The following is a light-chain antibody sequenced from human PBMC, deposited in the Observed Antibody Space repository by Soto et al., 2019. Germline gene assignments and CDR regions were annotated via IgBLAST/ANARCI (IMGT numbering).Light chain of an antibody. J-gene: IGKJ3*01. CDR1: QRVSNSY. CDR2: VAS. V-gene: IGKV3-20*01. Sequence: EIVLTQSPGTLSLSPGERATLSCRASQRVSNSYLAWYQQKPGQAPRLLIYVASRRASGIAARFSGSGSGTDFSLTISRLEPEDFAVYYCHQYGSLPFAFGPGTKVDFK. CDR3: HQYGSLPFA.